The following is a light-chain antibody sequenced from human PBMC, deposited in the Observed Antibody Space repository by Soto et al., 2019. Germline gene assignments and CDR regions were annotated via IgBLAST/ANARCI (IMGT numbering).Light chain of an antibody. V-gene: IGKV1-5*03. CDR3: QQYKSYSLT. J-gene: IGKJ4*01. CDR1: QSISSL. CDR2: KAS. Sequence: DMQMHQTPSTLSASVGDRVTITCRASQSISSLLAWYQQKPGKAPKLLIYKASSLESGVPSRFSGSGSGTEFTLTISSLQPDDFATYYCQQYKSYSLTFGGGTKV.